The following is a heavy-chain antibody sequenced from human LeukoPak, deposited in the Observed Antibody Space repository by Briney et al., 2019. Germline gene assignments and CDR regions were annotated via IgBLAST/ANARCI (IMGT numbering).Heavy chain of an antibody. CDR1: GYTFTSYG. Sequence: ASVKVSCKASGYTFTSYGISWVRQAPGQGLEWMGWISAYNGNTNYAQKLQGRVTMTTDTSTSTAYMELSSLRSEDTAVYYCARDRPVSHAFDIWGQGTMVIVSS. CDR3: ARDRPVSHAFDI. CDR2: ISAYNGNT. V-gene: IGHV1-18*01. J-gene: IGHJ3*02.